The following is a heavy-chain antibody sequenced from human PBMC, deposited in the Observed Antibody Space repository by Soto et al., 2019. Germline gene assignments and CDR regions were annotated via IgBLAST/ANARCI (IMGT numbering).Heavy chain of an antibody. CDR2: IYYSGST. D-gene: IGHD6-6*01. V-gene: IGHV4-59*01. CDR3: ARGPLIADRRGGGMDV. CDR1: GGSISSYY. Sequence: PSETLSLTCTVSGGSISSYYWSWIRQPPGKGLEWIGYIYYSGSTNYNPSLKSRVTISVDTSKNQFSLKLSSVTAADTAVYYCARGPLIADRRGGGMDVWGQGTTVTVSS. J-gene: IGHJ6*02.